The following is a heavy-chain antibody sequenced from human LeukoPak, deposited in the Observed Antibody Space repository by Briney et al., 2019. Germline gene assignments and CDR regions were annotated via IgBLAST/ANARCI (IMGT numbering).Heavy chain of an antibody. CDR2: INPNSGGT. CDR1: GYNFTGYY. V-gene: IGHV1-2*02. CDR3: ARSDYFYYMDV. Sequence: ALVKVSCKASGYNFTGYYIHWVRQAPGQGLEWVGWINPNSGGTNHAQSFQGRVTMTRDTPISTAYMVLSRLRSDDTALYYCARSDYFYYMDVWGKGTTVTVSS. J-gene: IGHJ6*03.